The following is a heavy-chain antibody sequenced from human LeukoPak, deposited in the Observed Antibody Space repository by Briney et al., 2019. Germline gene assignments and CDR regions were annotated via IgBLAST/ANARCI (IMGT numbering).Heavy chain of an antibody. D-gene: IGHD6-13*01. CDR3: AIGIAAAGKPLIFY. CDR1: GYTFTSYD. V-gene: IGHV1-8*01. J-gene: IGHJ4*02. Sequence: GASVKVSCKASGYTFTSYDINWVRQATGQGLEWMGWMNPNSGNTGYAQKLQGRVTMTTDTSTSTAYMELRSLRSDDTAVYYCAIGIAAAGKPLIFYWGQGTLVTVSS. CDR2: MNPNSGNT.